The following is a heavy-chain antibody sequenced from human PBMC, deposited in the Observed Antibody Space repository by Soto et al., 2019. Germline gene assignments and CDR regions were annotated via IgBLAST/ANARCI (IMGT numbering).Heavy chain of an antibody. CDR1: GGCISSSSYY. V-gene: IGHV4-39*01. CDR3: ARQKESIVATISYYYYYGMDV. Sequence: PSETLSLTCTVSGGCISSSSYYWGWIRQPPGKGLEWIGSIYYSGSTYYNPSLKSRVTISVDTSKNQFSLKLSSVTAADTAVYYCARQKESIVATISYYYYYGMDVWGQGTTVTVSS. CDR2: IYYSGST. J-gene: IGHJ6*02. D-gene: IGHD5-12*01.